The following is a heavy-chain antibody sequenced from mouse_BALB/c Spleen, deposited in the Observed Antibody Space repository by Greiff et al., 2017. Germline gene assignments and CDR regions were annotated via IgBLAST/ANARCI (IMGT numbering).Heavy chain of an antibody. CDR3: ARDCAAENLYAMDY. CDR1: GFTFTDYY. D-gene: IGHD6-1*01. J-gene: IGHJ4*01. Sequence: EVQRVESGGGLVQPGGSLRLSCATSGFTFTDYYMSWVRQPPGKALEWLGFIRNKANGYTTEYSASVKGRFTISRDNSQSILYLQMNTLRAEDSATYYCARDCAAENLYAMDYWGQGTSVTVSS. CDR2: IRNKANGYTT. V-gene: IGHV7-3*02.